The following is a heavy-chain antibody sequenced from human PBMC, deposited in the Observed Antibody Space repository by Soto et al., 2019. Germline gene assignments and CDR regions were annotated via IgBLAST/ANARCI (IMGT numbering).Heavy chain of an antibody. J-gene: IGHJ4*02. CDR2: IYYSGST. CDR1: GGSISSGGYY. Sequence: SETLSLTCTVSGGSISSGGYYWSWIRQHPGKGLEWIGYIYYSGSTYYNPYLKSRVTISVDTSKNQFSLKLSSVTAADTAVYCCARARSGILPGDHPFDYCGQGTLVTVSS. V-gene: IGHV4-31*03. CDR3: ARARSGILPGDHPFDY. D-gene: IGHD3-9*01.